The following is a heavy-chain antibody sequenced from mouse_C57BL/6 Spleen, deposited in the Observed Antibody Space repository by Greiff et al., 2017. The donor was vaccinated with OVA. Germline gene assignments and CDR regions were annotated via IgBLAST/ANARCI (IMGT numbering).Heavy chain of an antibody. V-gene: IGHV2-6-1*01. J-gene: IGHJ4*01. Sequence: VKLQESGPGLVAPSQSLSITCTVSGFSLTSYGVHWVRQPPGKGLEWLVVIWSDRSTTYNSALKSRLSISKDNSKSQVFLKMNSLQTDDTAMYYCARHQGNDGGAMDYWGQGTSVTVSS. D-gene: IGHD2-3*01. CDR2: IWSDRST. CDR3: ARHQGNDGGAMDY. CDR1: GFSLTSYG.